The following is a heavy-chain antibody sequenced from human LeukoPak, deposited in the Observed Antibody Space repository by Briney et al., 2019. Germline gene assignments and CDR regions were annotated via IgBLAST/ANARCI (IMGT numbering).Heavy chain of an antibody. CDR3: AGKDYDYVWGSYRGTHYFDY. V-gene: IGHV1-69*13. J-gene: IGHJ4*02. CDR2: IIPIFGTA. D-gene: IGHD3-16*02. CDR1: GGTFSSYA. Sequence: ASVKVSCKASGGTFSSYAISWVRQAPGQGLEWMGGIIPIFGTANYAQKFQGRVTITADESTSTAYMELSSPRSEDTAVYYCAGKDYDYVWGSYRGTHYFDYWGQGTLVTVSS.